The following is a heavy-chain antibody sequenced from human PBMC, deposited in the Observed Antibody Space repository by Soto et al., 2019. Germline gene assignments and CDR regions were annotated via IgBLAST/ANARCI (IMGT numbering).Heavy chain of an antibody. CDR3: ARLTSWSNFDS. Sequence: QVQLQESGPGLVKASGTLSLSCAVSGDSLSSSDWWSWVRQPPGKGLEWIGEIYHSGSANYNPSLRSRVTMSVDESKNPFSLRLSSMTAADTAIYYCARLTSWSNFDSWGQGTLVTVSS. CDR2: IYHSGSA. V-gene: IGHV4-4*02. CDR1: GDSLSSSDW. J-gene: IGHJ4*02. D-gene: IGHD2-2*01.